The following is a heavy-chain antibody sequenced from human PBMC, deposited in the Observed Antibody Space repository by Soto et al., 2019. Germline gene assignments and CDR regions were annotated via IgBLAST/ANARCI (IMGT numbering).Heavy chain of an antibody. Sequence: QVQLVESGGGVVQPGKSLRLSCAASGFTFSSYGMHWVRQSPGKGLEWVAVMWYDGSNKNCADSVKGRFTISRDNSKNTLYLQMNSLSAEDTAVYYCARGLYDLDYWGQGPLVTVSS. V-gene: IGHV3-33*01. J-gene: IGHJ4*02. CDR3: ARGLYDLDY. CDR2: MWYDGSNK. CDR1: GFTFSSYG. D-gene: IGHD3-16*01.